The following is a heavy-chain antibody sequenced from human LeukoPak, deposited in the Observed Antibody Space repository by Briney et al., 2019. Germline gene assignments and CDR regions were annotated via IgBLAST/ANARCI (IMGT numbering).Heavy chain of an antibody. Sequence: SETLSLTCTVSGGSISSSSYYWGWIRQPPGKGLEWIGSIYYSGSTYYNPSLKSRVTISVDTSKNQFSLKLSSVTAADTAVYYCARQGAIRYCSGGSCYLASSTPDYWGQGILVTVSS. J-gene: IGHJ4*02. CDR3: ARQGAIRYCSGGSCYLASSTPDY. CDR1: GGSISSSSYY. V-gene: IGHV4-39*01. D-gene: IGHD2-15*01. CDR2: IYYSGST.